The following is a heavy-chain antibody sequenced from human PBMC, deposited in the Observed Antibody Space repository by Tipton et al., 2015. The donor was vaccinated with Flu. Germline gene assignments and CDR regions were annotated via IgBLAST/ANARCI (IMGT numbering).Heavy chain of an antibody. D-gene: IGHD3-3*01. J-gene: IGHJ4*02. CDR2: IATSGTTT. CDR3: ARSLWSDSSQ. CDR1: GFTFSTYA. Sequence: SLRLSCAASGFTFSTYAITWVRQAPGKGLESVATIATSGTTTFYGDSVKGRFTISRDNSKNTLYLQMNSLRPEDTAVYYCARSLWSDSSQWGQGTLVTVSS. V-gene: IGHV3-23*01.